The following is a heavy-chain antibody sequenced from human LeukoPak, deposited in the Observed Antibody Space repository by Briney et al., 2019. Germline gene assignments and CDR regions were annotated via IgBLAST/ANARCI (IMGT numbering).Heavy chain of an antibody. V-gene: IGHV3-30-3*01. D-gene: IGHD2-2*01. CDR2: ISYDGSNI. CDR1: GFTFSNYA. CDR3: ARDPGCSSTSCYYWFDP. J-gene: IGHJ5*02. Sequence: GGSLRLSCAASGFTFSNYAMHWVRQAPGKGLEWVTLISYDGSNIQYADSVKGRFTISRDNSKNTLYLQMNSLRAEDTAVYYCARDPGCSSTSCYYWFDPWGQGTLVTVSS.